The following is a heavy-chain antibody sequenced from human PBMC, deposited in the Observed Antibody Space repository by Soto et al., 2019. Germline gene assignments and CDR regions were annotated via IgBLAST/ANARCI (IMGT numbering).Heavy chain of an antibody. CDR1: GYTLTELS. Sequence: ASVKVSCKVSGYTLTELSMHWVRQAPGKGLEWMGGFDPEDGETIYAQKFQGRVTMTEDTSTDTAYMELSSLRSEDTAVYYCATETKKLERRLHYYYMDVWGKGTTVTVSS. J-gene: IGHJ6*03. CDR2: FDPEDGET. V-gene: IGHV1-24*01. CDR3: ATETKKLERRLHYYYMDV. D-gene: IGHD1-1*01.